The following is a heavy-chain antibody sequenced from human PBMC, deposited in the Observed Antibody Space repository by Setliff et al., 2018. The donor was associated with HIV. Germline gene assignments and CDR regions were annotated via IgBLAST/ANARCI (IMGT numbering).Heavy chain of an antibody. J-gene: IGHJ4*02. Sequence: PSETLSLTCAVYGGSFSGYSWSWTRQPPAKGPEWIGEVYHSGSSNYNPSLKSRVTISVDTSKKQFSLKLSSVTAADTAVYHCARVADSSGYYHLDYWGQGTLVTVSS. V-gene: IGHV4-34*01. D-gene: IGHD3-22*01. CDR2: VYHSGSS. CDR1: GGSFSGYS. CDR3: ARVADSSGYYHLDY.